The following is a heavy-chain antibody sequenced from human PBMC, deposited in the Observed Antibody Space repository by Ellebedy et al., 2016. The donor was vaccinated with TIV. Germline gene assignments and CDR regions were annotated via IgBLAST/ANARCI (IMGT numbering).Heavy chain of an antibody. CDR2: IDPGDSYT. CDR3: ARLITVTTVYFDY. Sequence: PGGSLRLSCKGSGYSFTSHWINWVRQLPGKVLEWLGRIDPGDSYTNYSPSVQGHVTIPADKSISTAYLQWSSLKASDTAMYYCARLITVTTVYFDYWGQGTLVTVSS. J-gene: IGHJ4*02. D-gene: IGHD4-17*01. CDR1: GYSFTSHW. V-gene: IGHV5-10-1*01.